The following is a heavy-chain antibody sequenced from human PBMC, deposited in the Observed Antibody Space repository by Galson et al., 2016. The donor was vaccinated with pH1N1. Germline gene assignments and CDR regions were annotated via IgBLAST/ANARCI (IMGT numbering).Heavy chain of an antibody. CDR2: INTNTGNP. D-gene: IGHD2-2*01. J-gene: IGHJ6*02. CDR1: GYTFTSNA. V-gene: IGHV7-4-1*04. CDR3: ARSYCSSTSCYGGSYYYYGMGV. Sequence: SVKVSCKASGYTFTSNAMNWVRQAPGQGLGWMGWINTNTGNPTYAQGFTGRFVFSLDTSVSMAYLQISSLKAEDTAVYYCARSYCSSTSCYGGSYYYYGMGVWGQGTTVTVSS.